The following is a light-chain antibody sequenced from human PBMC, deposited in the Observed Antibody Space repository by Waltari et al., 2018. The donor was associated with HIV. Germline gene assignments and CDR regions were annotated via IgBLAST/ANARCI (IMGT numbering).Light chain of an antibody. CDR2: RNN. Sequence: QSVLTQPPSASGTPGQRVTISCSGRSSNIGANYVYWYQQLPGTAPKLLIYRNNQRPSGVPDRFSGSKSGTSASLAISGLRSEDEANYYCAAWGDSLSNVVFGGGTKLTVL. V-gene: IGLV1-47*01. J-gene: IGLJ2*01. CDR1: SSNIGANY. CDR3: AAWGDSLSNVV.